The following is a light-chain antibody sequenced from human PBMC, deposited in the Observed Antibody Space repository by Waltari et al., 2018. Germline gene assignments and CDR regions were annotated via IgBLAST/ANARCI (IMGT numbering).Light chain of an antibody. J-gene: IGLJ1*01. CDR3: HVWHPHVDPGV. Sequence: SSVVPPPPSVSVAPGATATITCGGANIGTSSVHWYQQKAGQAPVLVIFYDRDRPSGIPDRFSGSNSGNTATLTISRVEAGDEARYYCHVWHPHVDPGVFGTGTEVTVL. CDR1: NIGTSS. CDR2: YDR. V-gene: IGLV3-21*04.